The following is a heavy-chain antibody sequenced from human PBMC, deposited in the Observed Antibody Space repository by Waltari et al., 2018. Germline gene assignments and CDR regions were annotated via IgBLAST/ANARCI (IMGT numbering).Heavy chain of an antibody. J-gene: IGHJ6*03. Sequence: QVQLQQWGAGLLKPSETLSLTCVVAGGPFSGYYWSGIRQPPGKGLEWFGEINHSGRTNYNPSLKSRVTISIDTSKIQFSLKLRSVTVADTAVYYCARANTIFGVIRTWYYMDVWGKGTPVTVSS. CDR3: ARANTIFGVIRTWYYMDV. CDR2: INHSGRT. D-gene: IGHD3-3*01. CDR1: GGPFSGYY. V-gene: IGHV4-34*01.